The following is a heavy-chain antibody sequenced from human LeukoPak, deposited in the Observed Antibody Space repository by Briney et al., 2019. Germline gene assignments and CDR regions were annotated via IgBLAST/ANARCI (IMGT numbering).Heavy chain of an antibody. Sequence: GGSLRLSCAASGFTFGSFSMNWVRQAPGKGLECISYISSSSSTIYYADSVRGRFTISRDNAKNSPYLQMNSLRAEDTAVYYCARGLFGVVIHNWFDPWGQGTLVTVSS. D-gene: IGHD3-3*01. CDR3: ARGLFGVVIHNWFDP. J-gene: IGHJ5*02. CDR2: ISSSSSTI. CDR1: GFTFGSFS. V-gene: IGHV3-48*01.